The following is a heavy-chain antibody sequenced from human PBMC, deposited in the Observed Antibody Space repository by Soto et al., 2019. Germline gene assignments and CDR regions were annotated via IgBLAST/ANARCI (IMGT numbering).Heavy chain of an antibody. CDR3: ARGYSYGWYDAADAFDI. Sequence: ASVKVSCKASGYNFINYAIHWVRQAPGQSLEWMGWINAGNRNTKSSQKFQGRVTITRDTSASIVYMELSSLTAEDTAVYYCARGYSYGWYDAADAFDIWG. V-gene: IGHV1-3*01. CDR2: INAGNRNT. J-gene: IGHJ3*02. D-gene: IGHD6-19*01. CDR1: GYNFINYA.